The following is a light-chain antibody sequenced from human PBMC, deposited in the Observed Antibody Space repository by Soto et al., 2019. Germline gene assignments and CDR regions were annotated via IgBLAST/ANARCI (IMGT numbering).Light chain of an antibody. Sequence: EIVLTQSPGTLSLSPGERATLSCRASQSVSSNYLAWYQQKPGQAPRLLIFGASNRATGIPARFSGSGSGTDFTLTITGLAPEASAAYSCLRYSSSQWTFGQGTKVDIK. CDR2: GAS. CDR3: LRYSSSQWT. V-gene: IGKV3-20*01. J-gene: IGKJ1*01. CDR1: QSVSSNY.